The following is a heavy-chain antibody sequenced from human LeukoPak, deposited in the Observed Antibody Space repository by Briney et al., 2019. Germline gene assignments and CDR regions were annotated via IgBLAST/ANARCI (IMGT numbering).Heavy chain of an antibody. V-gene: IGHV4-34*01. J-gene: IGHJ3*02. CDR2: INHSGST. Sequence: PSGTLSLTCAVYGGSFSGYYWSWIRQPPGKGLEWIGEINHSGSTNYNPSLKSRVTISVDTSKNQFSLKLSSVTAADTAVYYCAREGRAIWGQGTMVTVSS. CDR3: AREGRAI. CDR1: GGSFSGYY.